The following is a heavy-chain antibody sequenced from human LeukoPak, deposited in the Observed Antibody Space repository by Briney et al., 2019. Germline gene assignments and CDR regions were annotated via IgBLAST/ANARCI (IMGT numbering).Heavy chain of an antibody. V-gene: IGHV3-48*01. CDR1: GFTFSSYS. CDR2: ISSSSTI. CDR3: ARDGSSWSADAFDI. J-gene: IGHJ3*02. Sequence: GGSLRLSCAASGFTFSSYSMNWVRQAPGKGLEWVSYISSSSTIYYADSVKGRFTISRDNAKNSLYLQMNSLRAEDTAVYYCARDGSSWSADAFDIWGQGTMVTVSS. D-gene: IGHD6-13*01.